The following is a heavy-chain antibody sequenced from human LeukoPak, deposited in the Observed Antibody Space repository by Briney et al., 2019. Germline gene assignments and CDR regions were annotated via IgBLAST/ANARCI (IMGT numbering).Heavy chain of an antibody. J-gene: IGHJ3*02. CDR2: IYPGDSDT. CDR3: ARRPAYYYDSSGYLDHAFDI. V-gene: IGHV5-51*03. Sequence: GESLKISCKGSGYSFTSYWIGWVRQMPGKGLEWMGIIYPGDSDTRYSPSFQGQVTISADKFISTAYLQWSSLKASDTAMYYCARRPAYYYDSSGYLDHAFDIWGQGTMVTVSS. D-gene: IGHD3-22*01. CDR1: GYSFTSYW.